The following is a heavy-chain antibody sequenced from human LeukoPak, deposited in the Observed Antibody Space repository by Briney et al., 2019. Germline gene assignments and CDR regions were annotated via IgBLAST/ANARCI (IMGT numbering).Heavy chain of an antibody. J-gene: IGHJ6*02. CDR3: AGSNYNYYYGMDV. D-gene: IGHD6-13*01. Sequence: PSETLSLTCTGSGGSISSSSYYWGWIRQPPGKGLEWIGNIYYSGSTYYHPSLQSRVTISVDTSKNQFSLKLSSVTAADTAVYYCAGSNYNYYYGMDVWGQGTTVTVSS. CDR2: IYYSGST. V-gene: IGHV4-39*01. CDR1: GGSISSSSYY.